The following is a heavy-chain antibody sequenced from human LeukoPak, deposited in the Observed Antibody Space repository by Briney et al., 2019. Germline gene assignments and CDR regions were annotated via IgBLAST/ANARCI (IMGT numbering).Heavy chain of an antibody. CDR3: ASGYYYGSGSYYHY. D-gene: IGHD3-10*01. CDR2: IYYSGST. V-gene: IGHV4-59*01. J-gene: IGHJ4*02. CDR1: GGSISSYY. Sequence: SETLSLTCTVSGGSISSYYWIWIRQPPGKGLEGIGYIYYSGSTNYNPSLKSRVTISVDPSNNQVSLKLSSVTAAETAVYYCASGYYYGSGSYYHYWGQGTLVPVSS.